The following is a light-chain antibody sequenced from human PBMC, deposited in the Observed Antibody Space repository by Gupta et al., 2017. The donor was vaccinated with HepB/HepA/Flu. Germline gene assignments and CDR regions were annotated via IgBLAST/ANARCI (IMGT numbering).Light chain of an antibody. CDR3: QQFNSYPIT. CDR2: TAS. V-gene: IGKV1-9*01. J-gene: IGKJ5*01. Sequence: DVELTQSQSFLSASVGARVTITCRARQDINSYLIWYQQKPGTAPNLLIYTASTLQGGVPSRFSGSGSATEFTLTISSLQPEDFATYYCQQFNSYPITFGQGTRLDIK. CDR1: QDINSY.